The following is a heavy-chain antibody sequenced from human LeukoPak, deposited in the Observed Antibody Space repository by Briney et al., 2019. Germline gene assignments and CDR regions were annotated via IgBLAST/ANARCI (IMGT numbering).Heavy chain of an antibody. CDR1: GGSISSYY. Sequence: SETLSLTCTVSGGSISSYYWSWIRQPPGKGLEWIGYIYYSGSTNYNPSLKSRVTISVDTSKNQFSLKLSSVTAADTAVYYCARGYSSGWYVYWGQGTLVTVSS. CDR3: ARGYSSGWYVY. CDR2: IYYSGST. J-gene: IGHJ4*02. D-gene: IGHD6-19*01. V-gene: IGHV4-59*01.